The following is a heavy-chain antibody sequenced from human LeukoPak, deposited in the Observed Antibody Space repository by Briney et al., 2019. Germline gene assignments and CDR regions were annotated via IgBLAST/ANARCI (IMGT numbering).Heavy chain of an antibody. CDR3: ARPLGYCSSTSCYPSDAFDI. CDR2: INHSGST. Sequence: SETLSLTCAVYGGSFSGYYWSWIRQPPGKGLERIGEINHSGSTNYNPSLKSRVTISVDTSKNQFSLKLSSVTAADTAVYYCARPLGYCSSTSCYPSDAFDIWGQGTMVTVSS. V-gene: IGHV4-34*01. D-gene: IGHD2-2*01. J-gene: IGHJ3*02. CDR1: GGSFSGYY.